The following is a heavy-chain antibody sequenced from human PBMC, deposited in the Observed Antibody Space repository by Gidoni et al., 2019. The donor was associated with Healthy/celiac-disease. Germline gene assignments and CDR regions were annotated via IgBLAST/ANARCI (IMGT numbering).Heavy chain of an antibody. V-gene: IGHV3-23*01. CDR1: GFTFSSYA. Sequence: EVQLLESVGGLVQPGGSLRLSGAAPGFTFSSYAMGWVRQAPGKGLEWVSAISGSGGSTYYADSVKGRFTISRDNSKNTLYLQMNSLRAEDTAVYYCAKDGDGMDVWGQGTTVTVSS. CDR3: AKDGDGMDV. J-gene: IGHJ6*02. CDR2: ISGSGGST.